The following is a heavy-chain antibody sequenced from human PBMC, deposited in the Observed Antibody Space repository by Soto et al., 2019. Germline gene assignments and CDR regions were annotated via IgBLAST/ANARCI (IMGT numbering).Heavy chain of an antibody. Sequence: GGSLRLSCAASGFTFSSYGMHWGRQAPGKGLEWVALISYDGSNKYYADSVKGRFTISRDNSKNTLYLQMNSLRAEDTAVYYCAKDVVVGATPGLGDYYYYYGMDVWGQGTTVTVSS. V-gene: IGHV3-30*18. CDR3: AKDVVVGATPGLGDYYYYYGMDV. CDR2: ISYDGSNK. CDR1: GFTFSSYG. J-gene: IGHJ6*02. D-gene: IGHD1-26*01.